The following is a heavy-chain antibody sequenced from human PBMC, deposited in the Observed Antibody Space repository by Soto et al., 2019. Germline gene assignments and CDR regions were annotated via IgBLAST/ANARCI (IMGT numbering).Heavy chain of an antibody. CDR2: IWYDGSNK. CDR1: GFTFSSYG. CDR3: ARGGVHYYDSSGYYPRQQIWPFDY. J-gene: IGHJ4*02. V-gene: IGHV3-33*01. D-gene: IGHD3-22*01. Sequence: QVQLVESGGGVAQPGRSLRLSCAASGFTFSSYGMHWVRQAPGEGLEWVAVIWYDGSNKYYADSVKGRFTISRDNSKNTLYLQMNSLRAEDTAVYYCARGGVHYYDSSGYYPRQQIWPFDYWGQGTLVIVSS.